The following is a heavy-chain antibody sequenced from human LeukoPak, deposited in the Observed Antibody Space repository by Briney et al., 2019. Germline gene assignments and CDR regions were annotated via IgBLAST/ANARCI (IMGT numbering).Heavy chain of an antibody. J-gene: IGHJ5*02. Sequence: SETLSLTCTVSGGSLSSSSYYWGWIRQPPGKGLEWMGSIYYSGSTYYNPSLKSRVTISVDTSKNQFSLKLSSVTAADTAVYYCAPGGMGAIGVNWFDPWGQGTLVTVSS. D-gene: IGHD1-26*01. CDR1: GGSLSSSSYY. CDR2: IYYSGST. V-gene: IGHV4-39*01. CDR3: APGGMGAIGVNWFDP.